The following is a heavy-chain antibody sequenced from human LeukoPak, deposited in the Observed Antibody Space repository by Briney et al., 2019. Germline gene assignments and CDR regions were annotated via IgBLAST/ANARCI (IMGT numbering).Heavy chain of an antibody. CDR2: ISGNGGST. J-gene: IGHJ4*02. CDR3: VKDRSDILTGPGSN. CDR1: GFTFSSYA. V-gene: IGHV3-64D*06. Sequence: GGSLRLSCSASGFTFSSYAMHWVRQAPGKGLEYVSAISGNGGSTYYADSVKGRFTISRDNSKNTLYHQMSSLRAEDTAVYYCVKDRSDILTGPGSNWGQGTLVTVSS. D-gene: IGHD3-9*01.